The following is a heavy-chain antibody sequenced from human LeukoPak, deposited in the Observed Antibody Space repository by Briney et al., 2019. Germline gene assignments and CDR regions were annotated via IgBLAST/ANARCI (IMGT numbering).Heavy chain of an antibody. CDR3: ARNPPPLAVAGYYYYYGMDV. CDR1: GFTVSSNY. CDR2: IYSGGST. J-gene: IGHJ6*02. V-gene: IGHV3-53*01. D-gene: IGHD6-19*01. Sequence: GGSLRLSCAASGFTVSSNYMSWVRQAPGKGLEWVSVIYSGGSTYYADSVKGRFTISRDNSKNTLYLQMNSLRAEDTAVYYCARNPPPLAVAGYYYYYGMDVWGQGTTVTVSS.